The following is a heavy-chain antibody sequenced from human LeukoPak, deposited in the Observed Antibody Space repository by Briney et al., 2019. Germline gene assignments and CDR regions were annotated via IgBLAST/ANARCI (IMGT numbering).Heavy chain of an antibody. CDR3: ARLREVPVFGVVTKSTSYFDY. CDR2: INPKSGGT. Sequence: VAAVKVSCKASGFTFTCYYMHWVRQAPGPGLEWMGWINPKSGGTNYAQKVQGRVTMTRDTSISTAYMELSRLRSDDTAVYYCARLREVPVFGVVTKSTSYFDYWGQGTLVTVSS. J-gene: IGHJ4*02. V-gene: IGHV1-2*02. D-gene: IGHD3-3*01. CDR1: GFTFTCYY.